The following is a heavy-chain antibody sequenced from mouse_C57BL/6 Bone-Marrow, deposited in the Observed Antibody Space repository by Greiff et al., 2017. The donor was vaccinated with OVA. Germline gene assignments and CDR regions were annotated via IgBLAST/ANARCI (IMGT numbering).Heavy chain of an antibody. CDR2: INPSSGYT. CDR1: GYTFTSYT. Sequence: VQLQQSGAELARPGASVKMSCKASGYTFTSYTMHWVKQRPGQGLEWIGYINPSSGYTKYNQKFKDKATLTADKSSSTAYMQLSSLTSEDAAVYYCARSTTVVAPMDDWGQGTSVTVSS. J-gene: IGHJ4*01. CDR3: ARSTTVVAPMDD. V-gene: IGHV1-4*01. D-gene: IGHD1-1*01.